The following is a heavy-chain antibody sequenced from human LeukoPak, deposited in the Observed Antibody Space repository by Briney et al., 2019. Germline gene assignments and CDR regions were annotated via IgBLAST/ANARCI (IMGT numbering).Heavy chain of an antibody. CDR3: ARGYSGYDPTYFDS. J-gene: IGHJ4*02. V-gene: IGHV4-59*01. CDR2: IYYSGST. Sequence: SETLSLTCTVSGGSISGYYWSWIRQPPGKGLEWIGYIYYSGSTKYNPSLKSRVTTSVDTSKNQFSLRLSSVTAADTAAYYCARGYSGYDPTYFDSWGQGTLVTVSS. D-gene: IGHD5-12*01. CDR1: GGSISGYY.